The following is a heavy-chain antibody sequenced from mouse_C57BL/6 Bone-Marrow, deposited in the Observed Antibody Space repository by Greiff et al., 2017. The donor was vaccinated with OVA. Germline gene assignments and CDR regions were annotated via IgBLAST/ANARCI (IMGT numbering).Heavy chain of an antibody. CDR3: ASPDYYGSSSWFAY. J-gene: IGHJ3*01. D-gene: IGHD1-1*01. Sequence: QVQLQQPGAELVKPGASVKMSCKASGYTFTSYWITWVKQRPGQGLEWIGDIYPGSGSTNYNEKFKGKATLTVDTSSSTAYMQLSSLTSEDSAVYYCASPDYYGSSSWFAYWGQGTLVTVSA. CDR2: IYPGSGST. CDR1: GYTFTSYW. V-gene: IGHV1-55*01.